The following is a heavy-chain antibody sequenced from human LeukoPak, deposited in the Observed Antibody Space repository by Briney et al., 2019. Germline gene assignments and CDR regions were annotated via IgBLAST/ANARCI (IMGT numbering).Heavy chain of an antibody. CDR2: IYYSGST. CDR3: ARETVVPAAKNQGIWFDP. V-gene: IGHV4-39*07. CDR1: GGSISSSSYC. D-gene: IGHD2-2*01. Sequence: SETLSLTCTVSGGSISSSSYCWGWIRQPPGKGLEWIGSIYYSGSTYYNPSLKSRVTISVDTSKNQFSLKLSSVTAADTAVYYCARETVVPAAKNQGIWFDPWGQGTLVTVSS. J-gene: IGHJ5*02.